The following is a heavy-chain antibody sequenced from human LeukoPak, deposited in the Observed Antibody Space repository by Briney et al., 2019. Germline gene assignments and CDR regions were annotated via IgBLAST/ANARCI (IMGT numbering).Heavy chain of an antibody. CDR2: FDPEDGET. D-gene: IGHD3-22*01. J-gene: IGHJ4*02. V-gene: IGHV1-24*01. CDR1: GYTLTELS. Sequence: ASVKVSCKVSGYTLTELSMHWLRQAPGKGLEWMGGFDPEDGETIYAQKFQGRVTMTEDTSTDTAYMELSSLRSEDTAVYYCARVVPVYDSSGYSDYWGQGTLVTVSS. CDR3: ARVVPVYDSSGYSDY.